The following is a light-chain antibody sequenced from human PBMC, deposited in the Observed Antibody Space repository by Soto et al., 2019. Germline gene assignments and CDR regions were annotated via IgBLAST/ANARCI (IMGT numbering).Light chain of an antibody. V-gene: IGKV3-15*01. CDR3: QQYNNWTSLNT. Sequence: EIVMTQSPATLSVSPGERATLSCRASQSVSSNLAWYQQKPVQAPRLLIYGASTRATGIPARFSGSGSGTEFTLTISSLQSEDFAVYYCQQYNNWTSLNTFGQGTKLEIK. CDR2: GAS. CDR1: QSVSSN. J-gene: IGKJ2*01.